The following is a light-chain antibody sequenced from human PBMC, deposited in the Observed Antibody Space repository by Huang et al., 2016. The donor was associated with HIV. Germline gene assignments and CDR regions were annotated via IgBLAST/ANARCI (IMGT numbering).Light chain of an antibody. CDR3: QQYDNLPYT. J-gene: IGKJ2*01. CDR2: DAS. Sequence: DIQMTQSPSSLSASVGDRVTITCQASQDISNYLNWYQQKPGKAPKLLSYDASNLETGVPSRFIGSGSGTDFTFTISSLQPEDIATYYCQQYDNLPYTFGQGTKLEIK. CDR1: QDISNY. V-gene: IGKV1-33*01.